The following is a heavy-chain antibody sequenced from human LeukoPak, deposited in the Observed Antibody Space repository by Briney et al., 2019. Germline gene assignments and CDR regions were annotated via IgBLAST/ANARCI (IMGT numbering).Heavy chain of an antibody. CDR1: GFTFSTYG. CDR3: VKDWGVLPDYTADGFDI. D-gene: IGHD3-10*01. J-gene: IGHJ3*02. Sequence: GGSLRLSCAASGFTFSTYGMHWVRQAPGKGLEWVAFIRPDGSNEYYAASVRGRFAISRDNSQNTLHLQMNSLRLEDTAVYYCVKDWGVLPDYTADGFDIWGPGTMVTVSS. CDR2: IRPDGSNE. V-gene: IGHV3-30*02.